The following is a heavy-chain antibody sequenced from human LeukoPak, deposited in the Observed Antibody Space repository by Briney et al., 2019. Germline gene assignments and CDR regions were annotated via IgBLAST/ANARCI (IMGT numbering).Heavy chain of an antibody. D-gene: IGHD3-3*01. CDR2: INPSGGST. Sequence: GASVKVSCKASGYTFTSYYMHWVRQAPGQGLEWMGIINPSGGSTSYAQKFQGRVTMTRDTSTSTVYMELSSLRSEDTAVYYCARTNKGIFGVVTARRGYFQHWGQGTLVTVSS. CDR1: GYTFTSYY. CDR3: ARTNKGIFGVVTARRGYFQH. V-gene: IGHV1-46*01. J-gene: IGHJ1*01.